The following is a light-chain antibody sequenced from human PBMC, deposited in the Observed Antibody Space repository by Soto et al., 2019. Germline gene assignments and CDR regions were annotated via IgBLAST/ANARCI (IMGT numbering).Light chain of an antibody. CDR1: QTISTL. V-gene: IGKV1-5*01. J-gene: IGKJ1*01. CDR2: DAS. Sequence: DIQMTQSPSTLSASVGDRVTITCRASQTISTLLAWYQQRPGKAPKTLIYDASDLESGVPSRFSGSGSGTEFTLTISSLQPDDFATYYCQQYHAYSRTFGQGTKVDIK. CDR3: QQYHAYSRT.